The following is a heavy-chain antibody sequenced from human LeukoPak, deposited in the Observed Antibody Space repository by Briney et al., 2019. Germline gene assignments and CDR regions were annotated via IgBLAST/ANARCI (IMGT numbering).Heavy chain of an antibody. D-gene: IGHD2-2*02. CDR3: AKPISEGVEGDY. CDR2: IVGSGETT. V-gene: IGHV3-23*01. Sequence: AGGSLRLSCVASGFTFTTYAMSWVRQAPGKELEWVSAIVGSGETTYYADSVKGRFTTSRDNSKNTVHLQMNNLRAEDTAIYYCAKPISEGVEGDYWGQGILVTVSS. J-gene: IGHJ4*02. CDR1: GFTFTTYA.